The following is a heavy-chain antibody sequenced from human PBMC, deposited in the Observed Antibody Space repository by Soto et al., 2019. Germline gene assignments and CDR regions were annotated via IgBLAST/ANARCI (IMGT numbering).Heavy chain of an antibody. Sequence: QVQLVQSGAEVKKPGSSVKVSCKASGGTFSSYAISWVRQAPGQGLEWMGGIIHVFGTTNNAQKFQGRVTITADASTSTAYMGLSSLGSEDTAVYYCSVTXGEXIAAAPSYYYYGMTVWGQGTTVTVSS. D-gene: IGHD6-13*01. V-gene: IGHV1-69*01. CDR1: GGTFSSYA. CDR2: IIHVFGTT. CDR3: SVTXGEXIAAAPSYYYYGMTV. J-gene: IGHJ6*02.